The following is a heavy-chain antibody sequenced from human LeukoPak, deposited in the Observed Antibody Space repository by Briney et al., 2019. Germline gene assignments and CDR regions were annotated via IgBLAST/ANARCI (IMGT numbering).Heavy chain of an antibody. CDR1: GGSISSSSYY. J-gene: IGHJ2*01. V-gene: IGHV4-39*07. CDR2: IYYSGST. CDR3: ARDGVSALNLYSDL. D-gene: IGHD3-3*01. Sequence: SETLSLTCTVPGGSISSSSYYWGWIRQPPGKGLEWIGSIYYSGSTYYNPSLKSRVTISVDTSKNQFSLSLISVTAADTAVYYCARDGVSALNLYSDLWGRGTLVTVSS.